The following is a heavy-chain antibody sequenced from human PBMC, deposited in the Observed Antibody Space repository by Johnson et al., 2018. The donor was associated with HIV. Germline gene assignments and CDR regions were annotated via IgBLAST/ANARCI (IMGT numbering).Heavy chain of an antibody. V-gene: IGHV3-66*01. J-gene: IGHJ3*02. CDR2: IYSGGNT. CDR3: ARSGGYPNAFDI. D-gene: IGHD6-13*01. CDR1: GLTFSDYD. Sequence: VQLVESGGGVVRPGGSLRLSCAASGLTFSDYDMSWIRQAPGKGLEWVSVIYSGGNTYYADSVKGRFTISRDNSKNSLFLQMNSLRVEDTAVYYCARSGGYPNAFDIWGQGTMVTVSS.